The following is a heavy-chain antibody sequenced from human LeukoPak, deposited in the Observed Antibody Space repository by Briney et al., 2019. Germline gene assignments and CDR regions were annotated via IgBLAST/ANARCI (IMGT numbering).Heavy chain of an antibody. V-gene: IGHV1-2*02. D-gene: IGHD2-21*01. CDR2: INPNGDGT. CDR3: ARGLGSLWPYFYYYMDV. J-gene: IGHJ6*03. CDR1: GYTFTGYY. Sequence: ASVKVSCKASGYTFTGYYIHWVRQAPGQGLEWMGWINPNGDGTAHAQKFQGRVTMTRDTSITTAYMELSSLTSDDTAVYYCARGLGSLWPYFYYYMDVWGKGTTVTVSS.